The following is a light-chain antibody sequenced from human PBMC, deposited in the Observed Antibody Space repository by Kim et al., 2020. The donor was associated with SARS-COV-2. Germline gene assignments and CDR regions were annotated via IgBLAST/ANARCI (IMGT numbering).Light chain of an antibody. J-gene: IGLJ2*01. Sequence: VPPGQKVTISCSGDKWGHKQACWYQQKPGQSPVLVIYEDNKRPSGIPGRFSGSTSGNTATLTISGTQAIDEGDYYCQTWDSVTRVVFGGGTKLTVL. V-gene: IGLV3-1*01. CDR2: EDN. CDR1: KWGHKQ. CDR3: QTWDSVTRVV.